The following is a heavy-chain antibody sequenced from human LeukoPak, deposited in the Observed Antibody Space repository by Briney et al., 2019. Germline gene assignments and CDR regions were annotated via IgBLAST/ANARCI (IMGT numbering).Heavy chain of an antibody. CDR1: GGSISSSSYH. J-gene: IGHJ6*02. Sequence: SETLSLTCTVSGGSISSSSYHWGWVRQPPGKGLEWIGSIYYSGSTNYNPSLKSRVTISVDTSKNQFSLKLSSVTAADTAVYYCARGTLWFGELSISGYYYYYGMDVWGQGTTVTVSS. CDR2: IYYSGST. D-gene: IGHD3-10*01. CDR3: ARGTLWFGELSISGYYYYYGMDV. V-gene: IGHV4-39*07.